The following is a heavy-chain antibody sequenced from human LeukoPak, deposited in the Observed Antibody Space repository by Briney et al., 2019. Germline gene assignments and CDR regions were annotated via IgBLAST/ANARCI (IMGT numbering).Heavy chain of an antibody. D-gene: IGHD2-2*01. Sequence: ASVKVSCKASRYTFTGYYMHWVRQAPGQGLEWMGWINPNSGGTNYAQKFQGRVTMTRDTSISTAYMELSRLRSDDTAVYYCARGGVCSSTSCYNFDYWGQGTLVTVSS. CDR2: INPNSGGT. CDR3: ARGGVCSSTSCYNFDY. CDR1: RYTFTGYY. V-gene: IGHV1-2*02. J-gene: IGHJ4*02.